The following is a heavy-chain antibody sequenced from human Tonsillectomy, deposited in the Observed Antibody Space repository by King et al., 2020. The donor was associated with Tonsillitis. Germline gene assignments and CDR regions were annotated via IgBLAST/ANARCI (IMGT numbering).Heavy chain of an antibody. CDR3: AKTHGAGAYSFDA. V-gene: IGHV3-23*03. CDR1: GFIFSNYA. J-gene: IGHJ4*02. Sequence: VQLVESGGVLVQPGGSLRLSCAASGFIFSNYAMNWLRQAPGKGLEWVSLISGNSRGTYYRDSVRGRFTISRDGSKNTVYLQMNSLRAEDTAIYYCAKTHGAGAYSFDAGGQGTLVTVSS. CDR2: ISGNSRGT. D-gene: IGHD4-17*01.